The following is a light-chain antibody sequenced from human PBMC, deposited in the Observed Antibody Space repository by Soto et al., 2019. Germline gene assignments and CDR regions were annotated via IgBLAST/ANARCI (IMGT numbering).Light chain of an antibody. CDR3: QQHYTTPRT. CDR2: WAS. CDR1: QSLLYTSNNKNY. J-gene: IGKJ1*01. Sequence: FVVTQSPKSLAVTLGGRATINCKSSQSLLYTSNNKNYLAWYQQKPGQPPKLIIYWASTRESGVPDRFTGSRSGTDFTLTISNLQAEDAAVYYCQQHYTTPRTFGQGTKVDIK. V-gene: IGKV4-1*01.